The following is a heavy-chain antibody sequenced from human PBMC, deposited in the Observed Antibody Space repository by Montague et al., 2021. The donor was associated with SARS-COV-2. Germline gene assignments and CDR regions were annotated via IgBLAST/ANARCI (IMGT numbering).Heavy chain of an antibody. D-gene: IGHD2-15*01. CDR1: GGSIDNYF. CDR3: PGAVVGAKTATIES. Sequence: SETLSLTCSVSGGSIDNYFWGWIRQSPGKGLEWVGYMHSTGSTAYNPSRKSRVIISVDTSKTQISLKLSSVSAADTALYYCPGAVVGAKTATIESWGQGTLVTVSS. V-gene: IGHV4-59*01. J-gene: IGHJ4*02. CDR2: MHSTGST.